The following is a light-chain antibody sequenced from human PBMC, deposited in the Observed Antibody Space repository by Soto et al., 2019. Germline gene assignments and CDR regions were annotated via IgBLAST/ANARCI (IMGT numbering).Light chain of an antibody. CDR1: QSVLYSSNNKNH. CDR2: WAS. CDR3: QQYYSTPQT. Sequence: DIVMTQSPDSLAVSLGERATINCKSSQSVLYSSNNKNHLAWYQQKPGQPPNLLIFWASTRESGVPDRFSGSGSGTDFTLTITSLQAEDVAVYYCQQYYSTPQTFGQGTKLEIK. J-gene: IGKJ2*01. V-gene: IGKV4-1*01.